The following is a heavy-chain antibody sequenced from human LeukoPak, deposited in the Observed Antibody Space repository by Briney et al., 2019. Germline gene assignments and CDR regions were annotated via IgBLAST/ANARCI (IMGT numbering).Heavy chain of an antibody. V-gene: IGHV3-30-3*01. CDR2: ISYDGSNK. CDR3: AICDYVWGSFFDY. D-gene: IGHD3-16*01. Sequence: GGSLRLSCAASGFTFSSYAMHWVRQAPGKGLEWVAVISYDGSNKYYADSVKGRFTISRDNSKNTLYLQMNSLRAEDTAVYYCAICDYVWGSFFDYWGQGTLVTVSS. J-gene: IGHJ4*02. CDR1: GFTFSSYA.